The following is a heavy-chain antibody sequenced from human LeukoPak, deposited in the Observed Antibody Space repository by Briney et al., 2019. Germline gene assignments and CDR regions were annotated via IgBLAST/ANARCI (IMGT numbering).Heavy chain of an antibody. J-gene: IGHJ4*02. V-gene: IGHV3-23*01. CDR3: AKDRYYDSSGYSY. CDR1: GFTFSSYA. CDR2: ISGSGGST. Sequence: GGSLRLSCAASGFTFSSYAMSWVRQAPGKGLEWVSAISGSGGSTYYADSVKGRFTISRDNSKNTLYLQMNSLRAEETAVYYCAKDRYYDSSGYSYWGQGTLVTVSS. D-gene: IGHD3-22*01.